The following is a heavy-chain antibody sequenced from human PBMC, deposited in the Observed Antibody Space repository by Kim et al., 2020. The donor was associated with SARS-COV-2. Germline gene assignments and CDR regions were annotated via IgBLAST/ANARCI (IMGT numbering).Heavy chain of an antibody. CDR1: GYTFTSDG. D-gene: IGHD2-15*01. J-gene: IGHJ4*02. Sequence: ASVKVSCKASGYTFTSDGISWVRQAPGQGLEWMGWISAYNCNTNYAPKLQGRVTMTTDTSTSTAYMELRSLRSDDTSVYYCARVGRGACRGGSCYGGYWGERTPVTVSP. CDR3: ARVGRGACRGGSCYGGY. CDR2: ISAYNCNT. V-gene: IGHV1-18*01.